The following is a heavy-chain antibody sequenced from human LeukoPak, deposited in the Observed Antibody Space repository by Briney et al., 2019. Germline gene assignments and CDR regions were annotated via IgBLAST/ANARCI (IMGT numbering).Heavy chain of an antibody. V-gene: IGHV3-30-3*01. CDR2: ISYDGSNK. J-gene: IGHJ5*02. Sequence: GGSLRLSCAASGFTFSSYAMHWVRQAPGKGLEWVAVISYDGSNKYYADSVKGRFTISRDNSKNTLYLQMNSLRAEDTAVYYCAGQVFEWSGGWFDPWGQGTLVTVSS. CDR1: GFTFSSYA. CDR3: AGQVFEWSGGWFDP. D-gene: IGHD3-3*01.